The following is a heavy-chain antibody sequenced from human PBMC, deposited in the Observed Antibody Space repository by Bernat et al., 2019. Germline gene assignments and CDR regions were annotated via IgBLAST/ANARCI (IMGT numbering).Heavy chain of an antibody. V-gene: IGHV3-23*01. J-gene: IGHJ4*02. Sequence: EVQLLESGGGLVQPGGSLRLSCAASGFTFSSYAMSWVRQAPGKGLKWISAISGSGGSTYYAESVKGRFTISRDISKNTLYLQMNSLRAEDTAVYYCAKVMITFGGVIENFDYWGQGTLVTVSS. CDR2: ISGSGGST. D-gene: IGHD3-16*02. CDR1: GFTFSSYA. CDR3: AKVMITFGGVIENFDY.